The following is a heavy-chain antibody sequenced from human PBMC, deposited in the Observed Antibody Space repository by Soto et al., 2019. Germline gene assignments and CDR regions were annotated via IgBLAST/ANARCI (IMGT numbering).Heavy chain of an antibody. CDR3: AKDLEDIVVVPAARGSENY. Sequence: EPLSLSCAASGFTFSSYAMSWVRQAPGKGLEWVSAISGSGGSTYYADSVKGRFTISRDNSKNTLYPQMNSLRAEDTAVYYCAKDLEDIVVVPAARGSENYWGQGTLVTVSS. CDR1: GFTFSSYA. CDR2: ISGSGGST. D-gene: IGHD2-2*01. V-gene: IGHV3-23*01. J-gene: IGHJ4*02.